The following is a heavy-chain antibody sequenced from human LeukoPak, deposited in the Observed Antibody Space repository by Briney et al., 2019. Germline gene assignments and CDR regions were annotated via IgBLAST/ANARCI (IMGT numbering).Heavy chain of an antibody. CDR1: GYTFTSYG. CDR2: ISAYNGIT. V-gene: IGHV1-18*01. J-gene: IGHJ4*02. Sequence: ASVKVSCKASGYTFTSYGISWVRQAPGQGLEWMGWISAYNGITNYAQKLQGRVTMTTDTSTSTAYMELRSLRSDDTAVYYCARGWYIGVVIMQFDYWGQGTLATVSS. CDR3: ARGWYIGVVIMQFDY. D-gene: IGHD3-3*01.